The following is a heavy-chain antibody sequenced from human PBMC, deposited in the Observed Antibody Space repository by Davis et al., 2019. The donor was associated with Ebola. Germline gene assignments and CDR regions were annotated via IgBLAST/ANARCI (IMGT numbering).Heavy chain of an antibody. J-gene: IGHJ6*02. V-gene: IGHV1-69*06. CDR3: ARDRGDVVVVAAKYGMDV. D-gene: IGHD2-15*01. CDR1: GYTFTSYG. CDR2: IIPIFGTA. Sequence: AASVKVSCKASGYTFTSYGISWVRQAPGQGLEWMGGIIPIFGTANYAQKFQGRVTITADKSTSTAYMELSSLRSEDTAVYYCARDRGDVVVVAAKYGMDVWGQGTTVTVSS.